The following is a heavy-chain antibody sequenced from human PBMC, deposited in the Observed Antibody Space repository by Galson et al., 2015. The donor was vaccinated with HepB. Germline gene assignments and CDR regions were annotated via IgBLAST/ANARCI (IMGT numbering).Heavy chain of an antibody. D-gene: IGHD1-26*01. J-gene: IGHJ4*02. CDR2: ISSSGSNI. CDR1: GYTFSSYT. CDR3: ARGGGSYAYFDS. V-gene: IGHV3-48*01. Sequence: SLRLSCAASGYTFSSYTMNWVRQAPGKGLEWLSHISSSGSNIYYADSVKGRFTSSRDNAQNSLYLQMNSLRAEDTAVYYCARGGGSYAYFDSWGQGTLVTVSS.